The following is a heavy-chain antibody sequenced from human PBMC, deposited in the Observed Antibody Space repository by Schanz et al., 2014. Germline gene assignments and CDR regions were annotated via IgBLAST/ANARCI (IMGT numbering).Heavy chain of an antibody. D-gene: IGHD3-22*01. V-gene: IGHV3-23*04. CDR1: GFSFSIFA. Sequence: VHLVESGGGVVQPGRSLRLSCAASGFSFSIFAMTWVRQAPGQGLEWVSTISGSGGDTYPADSVKGRFTISRDNSNNTLYLQMKSLRAEDTAVYYCAKDGRLPYYGTGSDFDYWGQGTLVAVSS. CDR3: AKDGRLPYYGTGSDFDY. CDR2: ISGSGGDT. J-gene: IGHJ4*02.